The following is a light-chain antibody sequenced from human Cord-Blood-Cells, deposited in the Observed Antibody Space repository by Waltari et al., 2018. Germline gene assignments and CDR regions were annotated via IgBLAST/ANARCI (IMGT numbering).Light chain of an antibody. J-gene: IGLJ3*02. CDR2: QDS. V-gene: IGLV3-1*01. CDR1: KLGEKH. Sequence: SYELTQPPSVSVSPGQTASIPCSGDKLGEKHACWYQQKPGQSPVLVIYQDSKRPSGIPERFSGSNSGNTATLTISGTQAMDEADYYCQAWDSSTAVFGGGTKLTVL. CDR3: QAWDSSTAV.